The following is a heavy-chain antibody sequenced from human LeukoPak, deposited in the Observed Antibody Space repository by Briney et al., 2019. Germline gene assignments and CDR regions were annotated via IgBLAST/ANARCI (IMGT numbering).Heavy chain of an antibody. V-gene: IGHV4-59*01. CDR3: ARGGYYGSGNDFRFDL. Sequence: SETLSLTCTVSGGSINSYYWSWIRQPPGKGLECIVYIHYTGSTNYNPSLKSRVTISVDPSKSQFSLKLRSVTAADTAIYYCARGGYYGSGNDFRFDLWGQGTLVTVSS. D-gene: IGHD3-10*01. CDR1: GGSINSYY. CDR2: IHYTGST. J-gene: IGHJ5*02.